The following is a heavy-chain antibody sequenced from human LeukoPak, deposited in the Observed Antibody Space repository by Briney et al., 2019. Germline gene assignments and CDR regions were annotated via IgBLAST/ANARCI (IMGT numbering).Heavy chain of an antibody. J-gene: IGHJ4*02. CDR3: AAPRGHLTNIVVVPAATLPEV. CDR2: ISAYNGNT. D-gene: IGHD2-2*01. V-gene: IGHV1-18*01. Sequence: GASVKVSCKASGYTFTSYGISWVRQAPGQGLEWMGWISAYNGNTNYAQKFQERVTITRDMSTSTAYMELSSLRSEDTAVYYCAAPRGHLTNIVVVPAATLPEVWGQGTLVTVSS. CDR1: GYTFTSYG.